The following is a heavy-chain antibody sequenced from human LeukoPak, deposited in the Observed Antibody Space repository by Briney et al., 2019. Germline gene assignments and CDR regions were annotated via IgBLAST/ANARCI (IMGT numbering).Heavy chain of an antibody. CDR2: IHPNSGGT. V-gene: IGHV1-2*02. Sequence: ASVKVSCKTSGYTFTAYYMHWVRQAPGQGLEWMGWIHPNSGGTNYAQKFQGRVTMTRDTSISTAYMESSRLTSDDTAVYFCASVTYSDFSPVDYWGQGTLVTVSS. D-gene: IGHD3-3*01. J-gene: IGHJ4*02. CDR1: GYTFTAYY. CDR3: ASVTYSDFSPVDY.